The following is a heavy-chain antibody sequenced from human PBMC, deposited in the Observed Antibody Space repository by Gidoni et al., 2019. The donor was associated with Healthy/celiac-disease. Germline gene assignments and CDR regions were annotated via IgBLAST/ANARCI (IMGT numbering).Heavy chain of an antibody. CDR2: IYPGDSDT. D-gene: IGHD5-12*01. V-gene: IGHV5-51*01. Sequence: EVQLVQSGAEVKQPGESLKISCKGSGSSFTSYWIGWVRQMPGKGLEWMGIIYPGDSDTRYSPSFQGQVTISADKSISTAYLQWSSLKASDTAMYYCARQNGMATIIGYFQHWGQGTLVTVSS. CDR1: GSSFTSYW. J-gene: IGHJ1*01. CDR3: ARQNGMATIIGYFQH.